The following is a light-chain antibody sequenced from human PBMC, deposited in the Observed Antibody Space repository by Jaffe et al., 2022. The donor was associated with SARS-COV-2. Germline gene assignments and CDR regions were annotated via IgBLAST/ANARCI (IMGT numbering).Light chain of an antibody. CDR3: GTWDSGLSAEV. J-gene: IGLJ3*02. Sequence: QSVLTQPPSVSAAPGQKVTISCSGSSSNIGNNYVSWYQHLPGTAPKLLIYDNNKRPSGIPDRFSGSNSGTSATLGITGLQTGDEADYYCGTWDSGLSAEVFGGGTKLTVL. CDR1: SSNIGNNY. V-gene: IGLV1-51*01. CDR2: DNN.